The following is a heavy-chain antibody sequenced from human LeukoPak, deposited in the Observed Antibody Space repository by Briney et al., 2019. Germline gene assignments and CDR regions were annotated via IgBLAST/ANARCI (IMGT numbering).Heavy chain of an antibody. V-gene: IGHV3-30-3*01. CDR3: ARDPLEMATIYAFDI. Sequence: GGSLRLSCAASGFTFSSYAMHWVRQAPGKGLEWVAVISYDGSNKYYADSVKGRFTISRDNSKNTLCLQMNSLRAEDTAVYYCARDPLEMATIYAFDIWGQGTMVTVSS. J-gene: IGHJ3*02. CDR1: GFTFSSYA. D-gene: IGHD5-24*01. CDR2: ISYDGSNK.